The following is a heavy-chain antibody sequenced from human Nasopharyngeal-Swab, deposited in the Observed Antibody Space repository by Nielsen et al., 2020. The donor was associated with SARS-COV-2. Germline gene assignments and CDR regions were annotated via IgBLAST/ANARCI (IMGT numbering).Heavy chain of an antibody. CDR3: ARHWDLAAAQWFDP. J-gene: IGHJ5*02. D-gene: IGHD6-13*01. CDR2: IYYSGST. V-gene: IGHV4-39*01. Sequence: SETLSLTCTVPGGSISSSSYYWGWIRQPPGKGLEWIGSIYYSGSTYYNPSLKSRVTISVDTSKNQFSLKLSSVTAADTAVYYCARHWDLAAAQWFDPWGQGTLVTVSS. CDR1: GGSISSSSYY.